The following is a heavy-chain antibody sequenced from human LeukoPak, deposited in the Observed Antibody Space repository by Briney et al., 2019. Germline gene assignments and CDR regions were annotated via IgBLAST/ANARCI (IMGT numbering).Heavy chain of an antibody. Sequence: GGSLRLSCAASGFTFSSYGMSWVRQAPRKGLEWVSAISGSGDYTYYADSVKGRFTISRDNSKNTLYLQMNSLRAEDTAVYYCAKVEYGSGSYYKGYYFDYWGQGTLVTVSS. V-gene: IGHV3-23*01. J-gene: IGHJ4*02. CDR1: GFTFSSYG. CDR2: ISGSGDYT. D-gene: IGHD3-10*01. CDR3: AKVEYGSGSYYKGYYFDY.